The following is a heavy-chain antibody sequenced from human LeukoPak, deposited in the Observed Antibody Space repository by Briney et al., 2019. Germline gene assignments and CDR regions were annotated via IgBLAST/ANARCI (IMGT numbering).Heavy chain of an antibody. CDR2: ISSSSSYI. CDR3: ARDYPGYNYGYIDY. J-gene: IGHJ4*02. Sequence: GGSLRLSCTASGFTFSSYSMNWVRQAPGKGLEWVPSISSSSSYIYYADSVKGRFTISRDNAENSLYLQMNSLRAEDTAVYYCARDYPGYNYGYIDYWGQGTLVTVSS. D-gene: IGHD5-18*01. CDR1: GFTFSSYS. V-gene: IGHV3-21*01.